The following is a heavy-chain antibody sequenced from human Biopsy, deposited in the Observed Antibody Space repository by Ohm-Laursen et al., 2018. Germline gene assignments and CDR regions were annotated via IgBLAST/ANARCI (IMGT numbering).Heavy chain of an antibody. J-gene: IGHJ4*02. Sequence: ASVKVSCKASGYSFTSYYMHWARQAPGQGLEWMGWISAYNGHTKFARKFQDRVTMTTDTSTTTAYMDLRSLRSDDTAVYYCARDPHGEGRDYGSYFDYWGQGTLVTVSS. CDR3: ARDPHGEGRDYGSYFDY. D-gene: IGHD4-17*01. V-gene: IGHV1-18*04. CDR2: ISAYNGHT. CDR1: GYSFTSYY.